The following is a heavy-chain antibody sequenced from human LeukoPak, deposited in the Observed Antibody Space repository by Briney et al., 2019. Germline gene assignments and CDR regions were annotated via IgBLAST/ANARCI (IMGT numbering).Heavy chain of an antibody. CDR1: GFTFSSNY. CDR3: ARGLSVAARFDY. CDR2: IYSGGNT. D-gene: IGHD2-15*01. Sequence: GGSLRLSCAASGFTFSSNYMSWVRQAPGKGLEWVSVIYSGGNTYYADSVKGRFTISRDNSKNTLYLQMNSLRAEDTAVYYCARGLSVAARFDYWGQGTLVTVSS. J-gene: IGHJ4*02. V-gene: IGHV3-66*01.